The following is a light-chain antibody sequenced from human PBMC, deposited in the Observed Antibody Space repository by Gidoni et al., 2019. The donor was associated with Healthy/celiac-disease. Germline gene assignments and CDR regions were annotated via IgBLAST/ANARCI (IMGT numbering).Light chain of an antibody. J-gene: IGKJ1*01. CDR2: AAS. CDR1: RGISTY. V-gene: IGKV1-27*01. CDR3: QKYNSAPPT. Sequence: DIQMTQSPPSLSASVGDRVTIACRASRGISTYLAWYQQKPGKVPKLLIYAASTLQSGFPSRFSGSGSGTDFTLTISSLQPEDVATYFCQKYNSAPPTFXQXTKVQIK.